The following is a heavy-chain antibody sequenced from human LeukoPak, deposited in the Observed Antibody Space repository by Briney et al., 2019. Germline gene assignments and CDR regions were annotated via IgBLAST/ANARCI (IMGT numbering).Heavy chain of an antibody. Sequence: SETLSLTCTVSGGSISGGKDFWGWIRQPPGKGLEWIGSIFYRGSTYYNPSLKSRVTISGDTSSNEFSLKVMSATVADTAVYYCARRGITYSSSFFEFWGQGALVTVSS. V-gene: IGHV4-39*01. J-gene: IGHJ4*02. CDR2: IFYRGST. D-gene: IGHD6-13*01. CDR3: ARRGITYSSSFFEF. CDR1: GGSISGGKDF.